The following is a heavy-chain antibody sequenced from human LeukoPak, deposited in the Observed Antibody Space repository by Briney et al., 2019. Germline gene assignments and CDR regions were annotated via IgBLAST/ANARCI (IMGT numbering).Heavy chain of an antibody. V-gene: IGHV4-59*01. CDR3: ARGATIFGVVMDDAFDI. CDR1: GGSISSYY. D-gene: IGHD3-3*01. J-gene: IGHJ3*02. Sequence: SETLSLTCTVSGGSISSYYWSWIRQPPGKGLEWIGYVYYSGSTNYNPSLKSRVTISVDTSENQFSLKLSSVTAADTAVYYCARGATIFGVVMDDAFDIWGQGTMVTVSS. CDR2: VYYSGST.